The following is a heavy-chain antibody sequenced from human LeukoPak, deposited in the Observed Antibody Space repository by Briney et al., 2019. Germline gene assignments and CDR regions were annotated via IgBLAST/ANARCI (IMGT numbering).Heavy chain of an antibody. J-gene: IGHJ5*02. CDR2: IFYSGST. Sequence: PSETLSLTCTVSGGSISSYYWSWIRQPPGKGLEWIGYIFYSGSTNYNPSLKSRVTISVDTSKNQFSLKLSSVTAADTAVYYCARHGAGLLFDPWGQGTLVTVSS. CDR1: GGSISSYY. D-gene: IGHD6-19*01. CDR3: ARHGAGLLFDP. V-gene: IGHV4-59*08.